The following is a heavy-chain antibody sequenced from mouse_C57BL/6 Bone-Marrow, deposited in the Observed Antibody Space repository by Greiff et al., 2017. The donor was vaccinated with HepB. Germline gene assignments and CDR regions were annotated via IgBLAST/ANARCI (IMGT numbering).Heavy chain of an antibody. CDR1: GFSLTSYG. Sequence: VQWVESGPGLVAPSQSLSITCTVSGFSLTSYGVDWVRQSPGKGLEWLGVIWGVGSTNYNSALKSRLSISKDNSKSQVFLKMNSLQTDDTAMYYCASGRYHFAYWGQGTLVTVSA. J-gene: IGHJ3*01. CDR2: IWGVGST. D-gene: IGHD2-14*01. V-gene: IGHV2-6*01. CDR3: ASGRYHFAY.